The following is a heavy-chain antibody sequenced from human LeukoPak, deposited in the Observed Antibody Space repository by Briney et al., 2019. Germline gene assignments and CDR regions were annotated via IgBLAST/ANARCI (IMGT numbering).Heavy chain of an antibody. Sequence: SSETLSLTCAVYGGSFSDYYWSWIRQPPGKGLEWIGEINHSGSTNYNPSLKSRVTISVDTSKNQFSLKLSSVTAADTAVYYCARESIAAAGTPLDYWGQGTLVTVSS. V-gene: IGHV4-34*01. CDR1: GGSFSDYY. J-gene: IGHJ4*02. CDR2: INHSGST. CDR3: ARESIAAAGTPLDY. D-gene: IGHD6-13*01.